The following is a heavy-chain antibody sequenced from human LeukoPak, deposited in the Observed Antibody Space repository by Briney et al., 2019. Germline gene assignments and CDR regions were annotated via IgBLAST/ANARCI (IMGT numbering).Heavy chain of an antibody. V-gene: IGHV3-53*01. D-gene: IGHD5-18*01. CDR3: TGYISGFPC. CDR1: GFTVTSSY. Sequence: SGGSLRLSCAASGFTVTSSYMTWVRQAPGKGLEWVSIIYSGHTTHYADSVKGRFTISTDNSKNTLYLQMNSLRAEDTAVYYCTGYISGFPCWGQGTLVTVSS. J-gene: IGHJ4*02. CDR2: IYSGHTT.